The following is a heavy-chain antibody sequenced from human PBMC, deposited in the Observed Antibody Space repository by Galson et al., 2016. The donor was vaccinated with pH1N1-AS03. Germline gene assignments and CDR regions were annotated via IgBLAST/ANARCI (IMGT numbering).Heavy chain of an antibody. CDR2: IYWHDDK. J-gene: IGHJ4*02. D-gene: IGHD3-10*01. Sequence: PALVKPPQTLTLTCTFSGFSLNDGGLGVGWIRQPPGKALGWLGMIYWHDDKRYNPSLQNRLTLTQGVSKSEVVLQMTNVDPEDTATYYCAHRFYGSGASFFDFWGQGIVVVVS. CDR3: AHRFYGSGASFFDF. CDR1: GFSLNDGGLG. V-gene: IGHV2-5*01.